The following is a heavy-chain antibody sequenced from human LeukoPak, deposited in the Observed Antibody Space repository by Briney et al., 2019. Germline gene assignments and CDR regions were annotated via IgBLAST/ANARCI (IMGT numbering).Heavy chain of an antibody. J-gene: IGHJ3*02. CDR1: GFTFDNAW. V-gene: IGHV3-15*07. D-gene: IGHD1-26*01. CDR2: IKKKNEGGAT. CDR3: TTSGNPSLTDI. Sequence: GGSLRLSCVASGFTFDNAWINWVRQAPGKGLEWVGRIKKKNEGGATEYAAPVKGRFAISRDDSSYILYLQMNSLKTEDTAMYFCTTSGNPSLTDIWGQGTMVTVSS.